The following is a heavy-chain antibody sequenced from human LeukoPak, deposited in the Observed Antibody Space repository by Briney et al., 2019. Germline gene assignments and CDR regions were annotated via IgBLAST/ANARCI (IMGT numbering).Heavy chain of an antibody. Sequence: ASVKVSCKASGYTFTSYGISWVRQAPGQGLEWMGWISAYDGNTNYAQKLQGRVTMTTDTSTSTAYMELRSLRSDDTAVYYCARDNWNYLLTSYWGQGTLVTVSS. CDR3: ARDNWNYLLTSY. CDR1: GYTFTSYG. D-gene: IGHD1-7*01. V-gene: IGHV1-18*01. J-gene: IGHJ4*02. CDR2: ISAYDGNT.